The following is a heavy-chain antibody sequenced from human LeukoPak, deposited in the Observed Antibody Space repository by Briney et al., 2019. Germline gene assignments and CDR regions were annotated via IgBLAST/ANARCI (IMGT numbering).Heavy chain of an antibody. V-gene: IGHV3-30-3*01. CDR3: ARDQGGLTLGVYGMDV. Sequence: GGSLGLSCAASGFTFRNYVIHWVRQAPGKGLEWVAVTSSDLNVKLYADSVKGRFTISRDNSRSTLYLQMNSLRAEDTAVYYCARDQGGLTLGVYGMDVWGQGTTVTVSS. CDR1: GFTFRNYV. J-gene: IGHJ6*02. D-gene: IGHD3-16*01. CDR2: TSSDLNVK.